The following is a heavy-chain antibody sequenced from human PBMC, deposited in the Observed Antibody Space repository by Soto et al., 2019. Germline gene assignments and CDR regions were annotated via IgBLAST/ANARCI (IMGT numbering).Heavy chain of an antibody. V-gene: IGHV4-30-4*01. CDR1: GGSINNVNYC. J-gene: IGHJ4*02. D-gene: IGHD6-19*01. Sequence: SETLSLTCTVSGGSINNVNYCWSWIRQSPDKGLEWIGHIYNSGTTYNNPSLTSRVTLSVDKSNNQFSLKMSSVSAADTAVYFCVMSPGWYKIDSWGQGILVTVSS. CDR3: VMSPGWYKIDS. CDR2: IYNSGTT.